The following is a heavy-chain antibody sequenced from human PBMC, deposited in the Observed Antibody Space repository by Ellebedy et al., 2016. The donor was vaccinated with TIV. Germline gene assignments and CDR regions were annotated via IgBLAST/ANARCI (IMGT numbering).Heavy chain of an antibody. D-gene: IGHD6-13*01. J-gene: IGHJ4*02. CDR3: AKGLAAAGSLRVGVGY. CDR2: IKQDGSER. CDR1: GFTFSSYW. V-gene: IGHV3-7*01. Sequence: GESLKISXAASGFTFSSYWMSWVRQAPGKGLEWVANIKQDGSERKCVDSLKGRFTISRDNAKNSLYLQMNSLRAEDTAVYYCAKGLAAAGSLRVGVGYWGQGTLVTVSS.